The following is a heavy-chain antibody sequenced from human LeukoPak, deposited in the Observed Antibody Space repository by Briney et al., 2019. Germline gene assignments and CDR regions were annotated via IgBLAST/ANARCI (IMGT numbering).Heavy chain of an antibody. V-gene: IGHV3-30*02. Sequence: PGGSLRLSCAASGFTFSSYGMHWVRQAPGKGLERVAFIRYDGSNKYYADSVKGRFTISRDNSKNTLYLQMNSLRAEDTAVYYCAKGLAASPLDAFDIWGQGTMVTVSS. CDR3: AKGLAASPLDAFDI. CDR1: GFTFSSYG. CDR2: IRYDGSNK. D-gene: IGHD6-6*01. J-gene: IGHJ3*02.